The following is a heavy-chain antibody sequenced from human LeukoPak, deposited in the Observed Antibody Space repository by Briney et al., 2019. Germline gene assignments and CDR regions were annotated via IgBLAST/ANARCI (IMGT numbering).Heavy chain of an antibody. CDR3: ATIGDRRTGELYRIDY. CDR2: INNGGSST. Sequence: GGSLRLSCAASGFTFSSHWMHWVRQAPGKGLVWVSQINNGGSSTTYADSVKGRFTISRDNSKNTLYLQMNSLRAEDAAIYYCATIGDRRTGELYRIDYWGQGTLVTVSS. J-gene: IGHJ4*02. V-gene: IGHV3-74*01. CDR1: GFTFSSHW. D-gene: IGHD7-27*01.